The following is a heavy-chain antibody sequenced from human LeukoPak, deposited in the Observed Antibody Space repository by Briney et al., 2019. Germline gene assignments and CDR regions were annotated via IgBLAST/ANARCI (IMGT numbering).Heavy chain of an antibody. D-gene: IGHD3-10*01. CDR2: ISWNSGRM. J-gene: IGHJ4*02. CDR3: AKDVNYSPSGTFDY. Sequence: PGRSLRLSCAASGFTFDDYAMHWVRQAPGKGREWVSSISWNSGRMDYADSVKGRFTISRDNAKNSLYLQMNSLRVEDMALYYCAKDVNYSPSGTFDYWGQGTLVTVSS. V-gene: IGHV3-9*03. CDR1: GFTFDDYA.